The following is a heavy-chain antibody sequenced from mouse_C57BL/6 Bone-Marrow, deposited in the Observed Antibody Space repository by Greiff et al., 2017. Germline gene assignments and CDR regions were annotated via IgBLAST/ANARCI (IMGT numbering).Heavy chain of an antibody. J-gene: IGHJ4*01. CDR2: IHPNSGST. V-gene: IGHV1-64*01. CDR1: GYTFTSYW. D-gene: IGHD1-1*01. Sequence: VQLQQPGAELVKPGASVKLSCKASGYTFTSYWMHWVKQRPGQGLEWIGMIHPNSGSTNYNEKFKSKATLTVDKSSSTAYMQLSSLTSEDSAVYYSATYYNGCYAMDYWGQGTSGTVSS. CDR3: ATYYNGCYAMDY.